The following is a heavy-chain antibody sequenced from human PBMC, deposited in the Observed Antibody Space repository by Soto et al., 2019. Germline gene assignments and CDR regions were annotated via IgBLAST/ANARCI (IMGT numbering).Heavy chain of an antibody. CDR1: GYTFTSYG. Sequence: QVQLVQSGAEVKKPGASVKVSCKASGYTFTSYGISWVRQAPGQGLEWMGWISAYNGNTNYAQKLQGRVTMTTDTSTSTAYMELRSLRSDATAVYYCARDRSIAAPTARRYGMDVWGQGTTVTVSS. V-gene: IGHV1-18*01. CDR2: ISAYNGNT. CDR3: ARDRSIAAPTARRYGMDV. J-gene: IGHJ6*02. D-gene: IGHD6-6*01.